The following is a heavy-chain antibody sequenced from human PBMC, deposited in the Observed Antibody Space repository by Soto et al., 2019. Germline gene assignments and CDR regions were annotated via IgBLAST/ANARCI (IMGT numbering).Heavy chain of an antibody. Sequence: SETVSLTCTVSGGSISSYYWSWIRQPPGRGLEWIGYIYYSGSTYYNPSLRSRVTISLDTSKNQFSLKLSSVTAADTAVYYCARGFYDSTGYYDSWGQGTLVTVSS. J-gene: IGHJ4*02. D-gene: IGHD3-22*01. V-gene: IGHV4-59*01. CDR3: ARGFYDSTGYYDS. CDR2: IYYSGST. CDR1: GGSISSYY.